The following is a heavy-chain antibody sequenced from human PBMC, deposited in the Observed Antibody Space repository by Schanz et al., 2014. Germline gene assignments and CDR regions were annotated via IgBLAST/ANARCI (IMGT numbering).Heavy chain of an antibody. D-gene: IGHD5-12*01. Sequence: QVQLVESGGTLVKPGGSLRLSCVVSGFTFSDYYMSWIRQAPGKGLEWVSYISSSSIYTNYADSVKGRFTISRDNAKNSLYLQMNSLRTEDTAVYYCAREGEWGYDPPRHWGQGTLVTVSS. J-gene: IGHJ4*02. CDR3: AREGEWGYDPPRH. V-gene: IGHV3-11*06. CDR1: GFTFSDYY. CDR2: ISSSSIYT.